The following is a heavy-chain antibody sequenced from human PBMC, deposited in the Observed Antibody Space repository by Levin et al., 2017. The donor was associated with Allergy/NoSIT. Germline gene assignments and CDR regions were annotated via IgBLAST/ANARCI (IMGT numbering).Heavy chain of an antibody. CDR2: IYSGGST. CDR3: ARGPKFRLVR. V-gene: IGHV3-53*01. J-gene: IGHJ4*02. Sequence: GGSLRLSCAASGFTVSSNYMSWVRQAPGKGLEWVSVIYSGGSTYYADSVKGRFTISRYNSKNTLYLQMSSLRAEDTAVYDCARGPKFRLVRWGQGTLVTVSS. CDR1: GFTVSSNY. D-gene: IGHD6-19*01.